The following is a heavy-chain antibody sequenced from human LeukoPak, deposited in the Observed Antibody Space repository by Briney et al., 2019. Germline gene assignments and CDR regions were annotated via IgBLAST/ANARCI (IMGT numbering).Heavy chain of an antibody. CDR1: GYSFIGYY. CDR3: ARDGVPIEY. CDR2: INPSSGGT. V-gene: IGHV1-2*02. Sequence: ASVKVSCKAYGYSFIGYYMHWVRQASGQGLEWMGWINPSSGGTTYAENSQGRVTITRDTSISTAYMELTRLRADDTPMYYCARDGVPIEYWGQGTLVIVSS. D-gene: IGHD3-16*01. J-gene: IGHJ4*02.